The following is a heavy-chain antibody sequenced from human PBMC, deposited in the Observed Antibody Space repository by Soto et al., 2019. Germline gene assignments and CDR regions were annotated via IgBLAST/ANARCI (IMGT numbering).Heavy chain of an antibody. J-gene: IGHJ4*02. D-gene: IGHD2-8*02. CDR3: ARDKITGLFDY. CDR1: GGSFRGYY. V-gene: IGHV4-34*01. Sequence: SETLSLTCAVYGGSFRGYYWSWIRQPPGKGLEWIGEINHSGSTNYNPSLKSRVTISVDTSNQFSLKLSSVTAADTAVYYCARDKITGLFDYWGQGTLVTVS. CDR2: INHSGST.